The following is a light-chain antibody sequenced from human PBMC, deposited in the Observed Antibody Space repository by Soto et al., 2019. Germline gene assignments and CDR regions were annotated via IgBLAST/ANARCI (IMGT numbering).Light chain of an antibody. CDR2: GAS. Sequence: PGARAPLSCRASQSVTNNYLAWYQQKPGQAPRLVIYGASTRATGIPDRFSASGSGTDFTLTINRLEPEDFAVYYCQQYSESPLTFGQGTKVDIK. V-gene: IGKV3-20*01. J-gene: IGKJ1*01. CDR3: QQYSESPLT. CDR1: QSVTNNY.